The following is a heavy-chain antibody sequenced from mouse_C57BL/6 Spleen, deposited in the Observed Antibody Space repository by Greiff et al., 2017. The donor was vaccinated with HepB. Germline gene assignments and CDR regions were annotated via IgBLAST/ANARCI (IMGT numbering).Heavy chain of an antibody. J-gene: IGHJ1*03. CDR2: SRNKANDYTT. CDR1: GFTFSDFY. CDR3: ARDPRYYYGSSYWYFDV. Sequence: EVKVVESGGGLVQSGRSLRLSCATSGFTFSDFYMEWVRQAPGKGLEWIAASRNKANDYTTEYSASVKGRFIVSRDTSQSILYLQMNALRAEDTAIYYCARDPRYYYGSSYWYFDVWGTGTTVTVSS. V-gene: IGHV7-1*01. D-gene: IGHD1-1*01.